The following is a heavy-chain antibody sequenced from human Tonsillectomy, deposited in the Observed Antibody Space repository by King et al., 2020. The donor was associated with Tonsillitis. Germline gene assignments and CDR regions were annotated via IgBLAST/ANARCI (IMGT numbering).Heavy chain of an antibody. D-gene: IGHD6-6*01. Sequence: VQLQESGPGLAKPSETLSLTCTVSGGSIRSHYWSWIRQPPGKGLEWFGYIYSSGSTTYNPPLKSRVTISVDTSKNQFSRKLSSVTAADTAVYYCARLLPEYSRSAGCFDYWGQGTLVTVSS. CDR2: IYSSGST. J-gene: IGHJ4*02. V-gene: IGHV4-59*08. CDR1: GGSIRSHY. CDR3: ARLLPEYSRSAGCFDY.